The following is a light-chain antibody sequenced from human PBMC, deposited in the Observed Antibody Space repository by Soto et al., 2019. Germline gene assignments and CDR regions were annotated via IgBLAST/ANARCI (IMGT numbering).Light chain of an antibody. CDR2: DXX. J-gene: IGLJ2*01. CDR3: SSYISNKIHVL. CDR1: SSDVGTFNY. Sequence: QSVLTQPASVSGSPGQSITISCTGTSSDVGTFNYVSWYQQHPGKAPTLMIYDXXXXXXXXXXXXXGSKSGNTASLTISGXXAXXXXXXYCSSYISNKIHVLFGGGTKLTVL. V-gene: IGLV2-14*03.